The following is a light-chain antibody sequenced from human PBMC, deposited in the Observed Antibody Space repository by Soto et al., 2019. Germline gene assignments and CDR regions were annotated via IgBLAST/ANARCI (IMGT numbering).Light chain of an antibody. CDR2: DVT. V-gene: IGLV2-14*01. J-gene: IGLJ1*01. CDR3: SSFTSSMTNV. Sequence: QSVLTQPASVPGSPGQSITISCTGTSSDVGGYNSVSWYQQHPGKAPKLILYDVTDRPSGVSYRFSGSKSGNTASLTISGLQAADEADYFCSSFTSSMTNVFGSGTKLTVL. CDR1: SSDVGGYNS.